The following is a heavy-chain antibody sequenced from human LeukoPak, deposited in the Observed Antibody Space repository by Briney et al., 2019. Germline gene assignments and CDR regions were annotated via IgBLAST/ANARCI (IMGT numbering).Heavy chain of an antibody. CDR1: GFTFSSYW. Sequence: AGGSLRLSCAASGFTFSSYWMSWVRQAPGKGLEWVANIKQDGSEKYYVDSVKGRFTISRDNAKNSLYLQMNSLRAEDTAVYYCARRIVLMVYASYDWFDPWGQGTLVTVSS. J-gene: IGHJ5*02. CDR3: ARRIVLMVYASYDWFDP. V-gene: IGHV3-7*03. CDR2: IKQDGSEK. D-gene: IGHD2-8*01.